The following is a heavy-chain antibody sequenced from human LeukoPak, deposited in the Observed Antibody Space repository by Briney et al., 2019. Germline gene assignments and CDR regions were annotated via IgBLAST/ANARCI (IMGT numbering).Heavy chain of an antibody. CDR1: GGSISSYY. V-gene: IGHV4-59*05. CDR2: IYYSGST. D-gene: IGHD1-26*01. Sequence: SETLSLTCTVSGGSISSYYWSWIRQPPGRGLGWIGSIYYSGSTYYNPSPKSRVTISVDTSKNQFSLKLSSVTAADTAVYYCARHSRGADYFDYWGQGTLVTVSS. J-gene: IGHJ4*02. CDR3: ARHSRGADYFDY.